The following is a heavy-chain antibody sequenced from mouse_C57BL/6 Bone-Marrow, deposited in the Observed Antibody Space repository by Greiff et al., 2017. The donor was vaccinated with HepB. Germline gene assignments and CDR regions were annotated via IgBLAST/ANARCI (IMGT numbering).Heavy chain of an antibody. V-gene: IGHV1-69*01. Sequence: QVQLQQSGAELVMPGASVKLSCKASGYTFTSYWMHWVKQRPGQGLEWIGEIDPSDSYTNYNQKFKGKSTLTVDKSSSTAYMQLSSLTSEDSAVYYCARSQATSRFAYWGQGTLVTVSA. CDR3: ARSQATSRFAY. J-gene: IGHJ3*01. CDR1: GYTFTSYW. CDR2: IDPSDSYT. D-gene: IGHD3-2*02.